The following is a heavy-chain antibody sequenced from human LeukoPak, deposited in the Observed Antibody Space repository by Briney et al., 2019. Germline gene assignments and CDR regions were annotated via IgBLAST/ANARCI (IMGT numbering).Heavy chain of an antibody. Sequence: GGSLRLSCAASGFTFSSYSMNWVRQAPGKGLEWVSSISSSSSYIYYADSVKGRFTISRDNAKNSLYLQMNSLRAEDTAVYYCARAPIAVAYFDYWGQGTLVTVSS. CDR2: ISSSSSYI. V-gene: IGHV3-21*01. CDR1: GFTFSSYS. D-gene: IGHD6-19*01. J-gene: IGHJ4*02. CDR3: ARAPIAVAYFDY.